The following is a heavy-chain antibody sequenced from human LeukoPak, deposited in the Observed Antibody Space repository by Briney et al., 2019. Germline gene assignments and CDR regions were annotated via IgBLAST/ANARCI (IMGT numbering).Heavy chain of an antibody. CDR2: ITTSSSYM. CDR3: AELGITMIGGV. J-gene: IGHJ6*04. V-gene: IGHV3-21*01. D-gene: IGHD3-10*02. CDR1: GFTFSAYN. Sequence: GGSLRLSCAASGFTFSAYNMNWVRRTPGKGLEWVSSITTSSSYMFYADSVRGRFTISRDNAKNSLYLQMNSLRAEDTAVYYCAELGITMIGGVWGKGTTVTISS.